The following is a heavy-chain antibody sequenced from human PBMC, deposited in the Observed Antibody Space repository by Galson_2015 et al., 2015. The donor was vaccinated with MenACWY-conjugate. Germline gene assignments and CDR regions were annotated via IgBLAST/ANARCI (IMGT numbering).Heavy chain of an antibody. CDR2: IYYSGST. J-gene: IGHJ4*02. CDR3: ARGDGIYRLVDY. V-gene: IGHV4-59*01. CDR1: GGSISRYY. Sequence: ETLSLTCTVSGGSISRYYWCWNRQPPGKGLEWIGYIYYSGSTNYNPSLKSRVTISVDTSKNQFSLNLSAVTAADTAVYYCARGDGIYRLVDYWVQGTLFTVSS. D-gene: IGHD1-26*01.